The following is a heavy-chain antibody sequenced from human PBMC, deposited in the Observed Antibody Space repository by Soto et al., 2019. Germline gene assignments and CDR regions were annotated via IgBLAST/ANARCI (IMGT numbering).Heavy chain of an antibody. CDR2: IYYIGRT. Sequence: QVQLQESGPGLVKPSQTLSLTCTVSGGSISSGGYYWNWIRQHPGKGLEWIGYIYYIGRTDYNPYLQSRVTISLDTSKNHFSLKHSSVSAADTAVYYCARRFFHWGQGTLVTVSS. V-gene: IGHV4-31*03. D-gene: IGHD3-16*01. CDR3: ARRFFH. J-gene: IGHJ4*02. CDR1: GGSISSGGYY.